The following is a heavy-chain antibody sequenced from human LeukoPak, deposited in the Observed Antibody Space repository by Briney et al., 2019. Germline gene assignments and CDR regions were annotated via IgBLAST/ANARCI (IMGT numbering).Heavy chain of an antibody. CDR1: GFTFSSYE. D-gene: IGHD2-2*01. CDR2: ISSSGSTI. J-gene: IGHJ4*02. Sequence: PGGSLRLSRAASGFTFSSYEMNWVRQAPGKGLERVSYISSSGSTIYYADSVKGRFTISRDNAKNSLYLQMNSLRAEDTAVYYCARERYCSSTSCYAALFDYWGQGTLVTVSS. V-gene: IGHV3-48*03. CDR3: ARERYCSSTSCYAALFDY.